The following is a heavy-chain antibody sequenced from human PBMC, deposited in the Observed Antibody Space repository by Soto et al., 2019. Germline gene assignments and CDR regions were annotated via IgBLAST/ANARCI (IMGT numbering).Heavy chain of an antibody. CDR3: ARLLDSSWYFDL. CDR1: GGSLNTDSSY. J-gene: IGHJ2*01. CDR2: VYYTGVT. Sequence: PSETLSLTXTVSGGSLNTDSSYWTWVRQPPGGGLEYLGYVYYTGVTNYNPSLKSRVTISLDMSKSQFFLTLSSVTPADTATYYCARLLDSSWYFDLWGRGTLVTVSS. V-gene: IGHV4-61*01. D-gene: IGHD6-13*01.